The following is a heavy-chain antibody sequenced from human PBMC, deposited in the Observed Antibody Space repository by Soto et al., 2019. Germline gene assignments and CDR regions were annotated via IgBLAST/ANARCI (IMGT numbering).Heavy chain of an antibody. D-gene: IGHD6-19*01. CDR3: AREGSTGWNYFDY. V-gene: IGHV4-39*07. CDR1: DLSLISTSYY. J-gene: IGHJ4*02. Sequence: SDTLSLTCPVSDLSLISTSYYWVWLLPPPGKGLEWIGSIYYSGSTYYNPSLKSRVTISVDTSKNQFSLKLNSVTAADTAMYYCAREGSTGWNYFDYWGQGTLVTVSS. CDR2: IYYSGST.